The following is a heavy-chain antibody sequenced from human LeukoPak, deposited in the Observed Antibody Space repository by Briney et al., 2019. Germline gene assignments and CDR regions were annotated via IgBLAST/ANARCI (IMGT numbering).Heavy chain of an antibody. CDR1: GGSFSGYY. D-gene: IGHD5-18*01. V-gene: IGHV4-34*01. J-gene: IGHJ6*03. Sequence: PSETLSLTCGVYGGSFSGYYWSWIRQPPGKGLEWIGEINHSGSTNYNPSLKSRVTISVDTSKNQFSLKLSSVTAADTAVYYCARGRGDTAMVNRYFYYQGVWGKGAKVTVSS. CDR2: INHSGST. CDR3: ARGRGDTAMVNRYFYYQGV.